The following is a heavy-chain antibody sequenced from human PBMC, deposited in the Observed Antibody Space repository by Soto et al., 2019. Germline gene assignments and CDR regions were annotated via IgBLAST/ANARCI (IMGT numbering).Heavy chain of an antibody. CDR2: IYYSGST. CDR1: GGSISSYY. CDR3: ARAPTVGYYYYYMDV. Sequence: SETLSLTCTVSGGSISSYYWSWIRQPPGKGLEWIGYIYYSGSTNYNPSLKSRVTISVDTSKNQFSLKLSSVTAADTAVYYCARAPTVGYYYYYMDVWGKGTTVTVS. D-gene: IGHD4-4*01. J-gene: IGHJ6*03. V-gene: IGHV4-59*01.